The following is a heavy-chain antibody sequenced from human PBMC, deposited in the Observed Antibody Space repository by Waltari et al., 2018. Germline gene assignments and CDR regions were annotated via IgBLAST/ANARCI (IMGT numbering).Heavy chain of an antibody. V-gene: IGHV4-38-2*02. CDR2: IYHSGST. CDR3: AREYAATGAFDI. J-gene: IGHJ3*02. Sequence: QVQLQESGPGLVKPSETLSRTCAVSGYSISSGYYWGWFRQPPGKGLEWIGSIYHSGSTYYNPSLKSRVTISVDTSKNQFSLKLSSVTAADTAVYYCAREYAATGAFDIWGQGTMVTVSS. CDR1: GYSISSGYY. D-gene: IGHD6-13*01.